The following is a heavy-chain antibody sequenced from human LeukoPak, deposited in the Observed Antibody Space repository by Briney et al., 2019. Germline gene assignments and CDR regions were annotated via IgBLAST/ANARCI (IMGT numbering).Heavy chain of an antibody. D-gene: IGHD2-2*01. CDR3: ARDGVLVVPAAPFDY. J-gene: IGHJ4*02. CDR1: GFTFSSYW. Sequence: PGGSLRLSCAASGFTFSSYWMSWVRQAPGKGLEWVANIKQDGSEKYYVDSVKGRFTISRDNAKNSLYLQMNSLRAEDTAVYYCARDGVLVVPAAPFDYWGQGTLVTVSS. CDR2: IKQDGSEK. V-gene: IGHV3-7*01.